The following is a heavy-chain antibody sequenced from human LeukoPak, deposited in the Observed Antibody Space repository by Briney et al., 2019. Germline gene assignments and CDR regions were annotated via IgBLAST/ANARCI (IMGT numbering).Heavy chain of an antibody. CDR1: GGTFSSYG. CDR3: ARGVRRGATADFDY. CDR2: IIPILAIT. D-gene: IGHD1-26*01. V-gene: IGHV1-69*04. J-gene: IGHJ4*02. Sequence: ASVKVSCKASGGTFSSYGISWVRQAPGQGLEWMGRIIPILAITNYAQKFQGRVTITADKSTATAYMELSSLRSEDTAVYYCARGVRRGATADFDYWGQGTLATVSS.